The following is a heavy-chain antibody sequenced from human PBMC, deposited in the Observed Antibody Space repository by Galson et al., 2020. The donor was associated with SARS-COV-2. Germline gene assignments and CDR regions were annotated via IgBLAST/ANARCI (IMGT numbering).Heavy chain of an antibody. J-gene: IGHJ4*02. D-gene: IGHD2-21*01. Sequence: ASVKVSCKASGYAFITYGISWVRQAPGQGLEWMGWISTFNGNTNYAQKIQGRVTMTTDTATSTAYMELKDLRSDDTAVYYCARVVEEVERPTGRFDHWGQGTLVTVSS. CDR2: ISTFNGNT. CDR3: ARVVEEVERPTGRFDH. V-gene: IGHV1-18*04. CDR1: GYAFITYG.